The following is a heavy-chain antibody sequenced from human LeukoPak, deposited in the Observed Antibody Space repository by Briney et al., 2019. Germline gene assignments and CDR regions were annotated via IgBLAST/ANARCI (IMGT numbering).Heavy chain of an antibody. Sequence: SETLSLTCSVYGGSFDSYYWRWIRQPPGKAREWIGEIDHSGNTNKNLSLKSRVFLSIDTSKNQCSLKLSSVTAADTAVYYCGRQIDVGCTSTICYGHGAFDIWSQGTVVTVSS. J-gene: IGHJ3*02. CDR1: GGSFDSYY. CDR3: GRQIDVGCTSTICYGHGAFDI. CDR2: IDHSGNT. D-gene: IGHD2-2*01. V-gene: IGHV4-34*01.